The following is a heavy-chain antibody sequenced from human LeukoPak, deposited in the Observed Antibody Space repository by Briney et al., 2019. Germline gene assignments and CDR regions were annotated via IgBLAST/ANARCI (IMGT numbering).Heavy chain of an antibody. D-gene: IGHD3-3*01. CDR3: AREAQLLYYDFWSGYYDPNWFDP. V-gene: IGHV3-23*01. Sequence: PGGSLRLSCAASGFTFSSYAMSWVRQAPGKGLEWVSAISGSGGSTYYADSVKGRFTISRDNSKNTLYLRMSSLRSEDTAVYYCAREAQLLYYDFWSGYYDPNWFDPWGQGTLVTVSS. J-gene: IGHJ5*02. CDR1: GFTFSSYA. CDR2: ISGSGGST.